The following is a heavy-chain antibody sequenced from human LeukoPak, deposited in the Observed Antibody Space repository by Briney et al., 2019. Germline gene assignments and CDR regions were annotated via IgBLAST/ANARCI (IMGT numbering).Heavy chain of an antibody. CDR3: AKHLGYSHYYYYGMDV. CDR2: ISGSGGST. CDR1: GFTFSSYA. D-gene: IGHD5-18*01. J-gene: IGHJ6*02. Sequence: GGSLRLSCAASGFTFSSYAMSWVRQAPGKGLEWVSAISGSGGSTYYADSVKGRFTISRDNSKNTLYLQMNSLRAEDTAVYYCAKHLGYSHYYYYGMDVWGQGTTVTVSS. V-gene: IGHV3-23*01.